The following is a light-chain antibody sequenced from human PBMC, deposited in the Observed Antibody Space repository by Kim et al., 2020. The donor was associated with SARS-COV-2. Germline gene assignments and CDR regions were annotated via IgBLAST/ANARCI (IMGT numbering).Light chain of an antibody. V-gene: IGLV3-21*04. CDR1: NIGSKS. Sequence: SYELTQPPSVSVAPVKTARITCGGNNIGSKSVHCYQQKPGQAPVLVIYYDSDRPSGIPERFSVANSGNTATLTISRVEAGEEADYYCQVWDSSSDHPVVF. CDR2: YDS. CDR3: QVWDSSSDHPVV. J-gene: IGLJ2*01.